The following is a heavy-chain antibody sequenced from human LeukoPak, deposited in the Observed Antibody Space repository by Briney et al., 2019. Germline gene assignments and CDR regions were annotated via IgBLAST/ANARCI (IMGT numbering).Heavy chain of an antibody. J-gene: IGHJ4*02. V-gene: IGHV1-46*01. D-gene: IGHD6-13*01. CDR3: AKDPGRGAAGVDY. CDR2: INPSGGST. Sequence: ASVKVSCKASGYTFTSYYMHWVRQAPGQGLEWMGIINPSGGSTSYAQKFQGRVTMTRDMSTSTVYMELSSLRPEDTAVYYCAKDPGRGAAGVDYWGQGTLVTVSS. CDR1: GYTFTSYY.